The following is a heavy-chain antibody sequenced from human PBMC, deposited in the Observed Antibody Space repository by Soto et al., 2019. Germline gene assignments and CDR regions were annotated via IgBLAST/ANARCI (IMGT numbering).Heavy chain of an antibody. V-gene: IGHV4-59*12. CDR2: AYYDGRT. CDR1: GVSISRYY. Sequence: SETLSLTCSVSGVSISRYYWSWIRQPPGKGLEWIGYAYYDGRTGYSPSLKSRVMMSVDTSKKQFSLKLRSVTAADTAVYYCVRDGTKTLRDWFDPWGQGISVTVSS. J-gene: IGHJ5*02. D-gene: IGHD1-1*01. CDR3: VRDGTKTLRDWFDP.